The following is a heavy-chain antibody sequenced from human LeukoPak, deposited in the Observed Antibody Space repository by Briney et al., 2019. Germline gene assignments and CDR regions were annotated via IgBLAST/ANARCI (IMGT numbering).Heavy chain of an antibody. CDR2: INQDGSEK. CDR1: GFTFNSYW. V-gene: IGHV3-7*01. D-gene: IGHD2-2*01. Sequence: GGSLRLSCAASGFTFNSYWMTWVRQAPGKGLEWVANINQDGSEKYYVDSLKGRFTISRDNAKNSLNLQMNSLRVEDTAVYYCARRGYSSSWDIPDYWGQGTLVTVSS. J-gene: IGHJ4*02. CDR3: ARRGYSSSWDIPDY.